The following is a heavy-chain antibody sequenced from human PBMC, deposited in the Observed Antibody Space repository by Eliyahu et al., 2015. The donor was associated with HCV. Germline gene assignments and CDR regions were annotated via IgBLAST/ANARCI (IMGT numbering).Heavy chain of an antibody. CDR2: IWYDGSNK. Sequence: QVQLVESGGGVVQPGRSXRLSCAASGFXFSXYGMHWVRQAPGKGLGWVALIWYDGSNKYYADSVKGRFTISRDNSKNTLYLQMNSLRAEDTAVYFCARGGYYDSSGYHDALDIWGQGTMVTVSS. CDR1: GFXFSXYG. D-gene: IGHD3-22*01. J-gene: IGHJ3*02. CDR3: ARGGYYDSSGYHDALDI. V-gene: IGHV3-33*01.